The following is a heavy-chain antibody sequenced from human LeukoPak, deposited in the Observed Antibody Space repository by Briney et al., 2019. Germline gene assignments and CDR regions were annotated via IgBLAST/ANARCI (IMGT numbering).Heavy chain of an antibody. D-gene: IGHD3-10*01. CDR3: ASGYYGSGID. CDR1: GFTFSSYS. V-gene: IGHV4-34*01. J-gene: IGHJ4*02. Sequence: GSLRLSCAASGFTFSSYSMNWVRQAPGKGLEWIGEINHSGSTNYNPSLKSRVTISVDTSKNQFSLKLSSVTAADTAVYYCASGYYGSGIDWGQGTLVTVSS. CDR2: INHSGST.